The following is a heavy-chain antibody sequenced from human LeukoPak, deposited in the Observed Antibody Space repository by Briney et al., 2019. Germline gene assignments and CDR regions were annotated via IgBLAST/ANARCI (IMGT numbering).Heavy chain of an antibody. CDR2: IYYSGST. D-gene: IGHD1-14*01. Sequence: SETLSLTCIVSGASISSYYWSWIRQPPGKGLEGIGYIYYSGSTKYNPSLKSRVTISVDTSKNHFPLKLTSVTAADTAVYYCARHWAETTGPYAFDFWGQGTMVTVSS. J-gene: IGHJ3*01. CDR1: GASISSYY. CDR3: ARHWAETTGPYAFDF. V-gene: IGHV4-59*01.